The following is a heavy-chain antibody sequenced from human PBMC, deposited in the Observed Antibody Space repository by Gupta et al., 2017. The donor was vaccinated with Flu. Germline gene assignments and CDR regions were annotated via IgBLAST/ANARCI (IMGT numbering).Heavy chain of an antibody. V-gene: IGHV1-46*01. CDR2: INPSGGST. J-gene: IGHJ6*02. Sequence: QVQLVQSGAEVKKPGASVKVSCKASGYTFTSYYMHWVRQAPGQGLEWMGIINPSGGSTSYAQKFQGRVTMTRDTSTSTVYMELSSLRSEDTAVYYCARGSFDGSGRQTWEGYYYYGMDAWGQGTTVTVSS. D-gene: IGHD3-10*01. CDR1: GYTFTSYY. CDR3: ARGSFDGSGRQTWEGYYYYGMDA.